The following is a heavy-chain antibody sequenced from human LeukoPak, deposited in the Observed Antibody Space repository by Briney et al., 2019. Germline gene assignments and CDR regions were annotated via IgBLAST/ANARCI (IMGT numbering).Heavy chain of an antibody. CDR3: AKSRSSSSTSCYNY. Sequence: GGSLRLSCAASGFIFTNYAMSWVRQAPGKGLEWASTISGSDGNTYYADSVKGRFTISRDNSQNTLYLEMNSLRADDTAIYYCAKSRSSSSTSCYNYWGQGTLVTVSS. D-gene: IGHD2-2*02. V-gene: IGHV3-23*01. J-gene: IGHJ4*02. CDR2: ISGSDGNT. CDR1: GFIFTNYA.